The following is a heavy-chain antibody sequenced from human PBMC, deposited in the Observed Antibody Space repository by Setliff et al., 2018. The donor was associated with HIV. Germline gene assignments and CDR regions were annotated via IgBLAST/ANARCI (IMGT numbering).Heavy chain of an antibody. CDR3: ARGGPGSSFGYDCFDP. CDR1: GYSFINYG. V-gene: IGHV1-18*01. Sequence: ASVKVSCKASGYSFINYGISWVRQAPGQGLEWMGWISAYTGHTDYAQKLQGRVTMTTDTSTSTAYMELRSLRSDDTAVYYCARGGPGSSFGYDCFDPWGQGTPVTVSS. D-gene: IGHD5-18*01. J-gene: IGHJ5*02. CDR2: ISAYTGHT.